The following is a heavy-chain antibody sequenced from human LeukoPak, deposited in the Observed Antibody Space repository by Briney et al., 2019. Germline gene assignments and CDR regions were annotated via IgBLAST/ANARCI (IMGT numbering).Heavy chain of an antibody. CDR3: AKDYTGSSDN. CDR1: GFTFSSSG. V-gene: IGHV3-23*01. J-gene: IGHJ4*02. Sequence: GGTLRLSCAASGFTFSSSGMTWVRQAPGKGLEWVSTITGSVVNTYYADSVKGRFTISRDNSKSMLYLQMSSLRAEDTALYYCAKDYTGSSDNWGQGTLVTVSS. D-gene: IGHD2-15*01. CDR2: ITGSVVNT.